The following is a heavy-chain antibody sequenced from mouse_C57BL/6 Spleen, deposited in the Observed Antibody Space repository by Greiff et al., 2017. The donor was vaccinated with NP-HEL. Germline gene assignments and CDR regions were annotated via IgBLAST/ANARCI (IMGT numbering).Heavy chain of an antibody. Sequence: QVQLKQSGPELVKPGASVKISCKASGYAFSSSWMNWVKQRPGKGLEWIGRIYPGDGDTNYNGKFKGKATLTADKSSSTAYMQLSSLTSDDSAVYFCASSTMVTSSFAYWGNGTLVTVSA. CDR3: ASSTMVTSSFAY. D-gene: IGHD2-2*01. CDR2: IYPGDGDT. CDR1: GYAFSSSW. V-gene: IGHV1-82*01. J-gene: IGHJ3*01.